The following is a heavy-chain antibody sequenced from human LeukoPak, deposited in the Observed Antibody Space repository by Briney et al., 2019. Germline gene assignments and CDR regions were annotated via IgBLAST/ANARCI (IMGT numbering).Heavy chain of an antibody. CDR2: IYYSGST. CDR3: ASGRVNSGSYYFDY. V-gene: IGHV4-59*12. Sequence: SETLSLTCTVSGGSISSYYWSWIRQPPGKGLEWIGSIYYSGSTYYNPSLKSRVTISVDTSKNQFSLKLSSVTAADTAVYYCASGRVNSGSYYFDYWGQGTLVTVSS. CDR1: GGSISSYY. J-gene: IGHJ4*02. D-gene: IGHD1-26*01.